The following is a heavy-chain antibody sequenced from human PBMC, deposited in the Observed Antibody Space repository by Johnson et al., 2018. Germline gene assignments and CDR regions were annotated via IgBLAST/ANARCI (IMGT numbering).Heavy chain of an antibody. D-gene: IGHD1-20*01. J-gene: IGHJ4*02. Sequence: LVESGGGLVKPGGSLRLSCAGTGFRFSSYSLNWVRQAPGKGLEWVSSIRSGRVYINYADSGKGRFPLSRDNAKNSVYLQMNSLGAEDTAVYFCARVPYHWINEGYFDYWGQGTLVTASS. CDR3: ARVPYHWINEGYFDY. V-gene: IGHV3-21*06. CDR2: IRSGRVYI. CDR1: GFRFSSYS.